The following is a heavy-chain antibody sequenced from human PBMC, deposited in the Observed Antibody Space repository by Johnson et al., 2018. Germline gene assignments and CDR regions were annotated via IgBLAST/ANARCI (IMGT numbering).Heavy chain of an antibody. V-gene: IGHV3-30*03. J-gene: IGHJ6*02. Sequence: QVQLVESGGGVVQPGRSLRLSCAASGFTFSSYGMHWVRQAPGKGLEWVAVISYDGSNKYYADPVKGRFTISRDNSKNTLYLQVNSLRAEETAVYYCATRKVGYGLEAYCYYYGKDVWGQGTTVTVSS. CDR1: GFTFSSYG. CDR3: ATRKVGYGLEAYCYYYGKDV. D-gene: IGHD3/OR15-3a*01. CDR2: ISYDGSNK.